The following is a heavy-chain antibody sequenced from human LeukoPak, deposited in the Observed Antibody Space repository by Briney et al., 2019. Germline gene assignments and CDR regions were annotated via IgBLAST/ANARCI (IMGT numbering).Heavy chain of an antibody. J-gene: IGHJ4*02. CDR2: IIPIFGTA. Sequence: ASVKVSCKASGGTFSSYAISWVRQAPGQGLEWMGGIIPIFGTANYAQKFQGRVTVTADESTSTAYMELSSLRSEDTAVYYCARAIRVYSSGWYDGYYFDYWGQGTLVTVSS. CDR3: ARAIRVYSSGWYDGYYFDY. CDR1: GGTFSSYA. D-gene: IGHD6-19*01. V-gene: IGHV1-69*01.